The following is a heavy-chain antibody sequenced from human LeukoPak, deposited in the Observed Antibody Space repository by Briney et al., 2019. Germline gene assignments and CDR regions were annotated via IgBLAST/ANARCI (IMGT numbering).Heavy chain of an antibody. CDR2: IKQDGSEK. V-gene: IGHV3-7*01. CDR3: ANSDYGGNSVHPGFDY. J-gene: IGHJ4*02. D-gene: IGHD4-23*01. Sequence: HPGGSLRLSCAASGFTFSSYWMSWVRQAPGKGLEWVANIKQDGSEKYYADSVKGRFTISRDNSKNTLYLQMNSLRAEDTAVYYCANSDYGGNSVHPGFDYWGQGTLVTVSS. CDR1: GFTFSSYW.